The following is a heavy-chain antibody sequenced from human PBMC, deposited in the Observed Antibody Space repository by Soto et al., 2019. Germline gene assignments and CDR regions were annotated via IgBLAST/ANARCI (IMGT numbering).Heavy chain of an antibody. D-gene: IGHD3-10*01. CDR3: ARVHGSGSYILRAFDI. CDR2: TYYRSKWYN. CDR1: GDILYSNSAA. J-gene: IGHJ3*02. V-gene: IGHV6-1*01. Sequence: QTLSLTCAITGDILYSNSAAMNWIRQSPSRGLEWLGRTYYRSKWYNDYAVSVKSRITINPDTSKNQFSLQLNSVTPEDTAVYYCARVHGSGSYILRAFDIWGQGTMVTVSS.